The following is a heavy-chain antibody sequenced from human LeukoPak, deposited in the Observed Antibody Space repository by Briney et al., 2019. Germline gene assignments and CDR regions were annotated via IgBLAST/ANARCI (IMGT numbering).Heavy chain of an antibody. CDR2: IYYSGST. CDR3: ARADYYGSGSYI. D-gene: IGHD3-10*01. J-gene: IGHJ4*02. V-gene: IGHV4-59*01. CDR1: GGSISSYY. Sequence: SETLSLTCTVPGGSISSYYWSWIRQPPGKGLEWIGYIYYSGSTNYNPSLKSRVTISVDTSKNQFSLKLSSVTAADTAVYYCARADYYGSGSYIWGQGTLVTVSS.